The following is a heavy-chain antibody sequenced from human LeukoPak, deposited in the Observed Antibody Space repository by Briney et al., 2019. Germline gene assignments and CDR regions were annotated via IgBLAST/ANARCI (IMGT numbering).Heavy chain of an antibody. Sequence: GASVKVSCKASGYTFTGYYMHWVRQAPGQGLEWMGGIIPIFGTTNYAQKFQGRVTITADKSTSTAYMELSSLRSEDTAVYYCARSMGDNWFDPWGQGTLVTVSS. D-gene: IGHD3-16*01. V-gene: IGHV1-69*06. CDR2: IIPIFGTT. J-gene: IGHJ5*02. CDR1: GYTFTGYY. CDR3: ARSMGDNWFDP.